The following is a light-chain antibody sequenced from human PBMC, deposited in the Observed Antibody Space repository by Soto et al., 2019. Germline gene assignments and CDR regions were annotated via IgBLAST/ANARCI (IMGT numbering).Light chain of an antibody. J-gene: IGKJ5*01. CDR2: GAT. CDR1: QSVSIL. V-gene: IGKV3-15*01. CDR3: QQYNNWPPIT. Sequence: EIVMTQSPATLSVSPGERATLSCRPSQSVSILLAWYQQKPGQAPRLLIHGATTRATGIPARFSGSGSGTEFTLPISSLQSEDFAAYYCQQYNNWPPITFGQGTRLEIK.